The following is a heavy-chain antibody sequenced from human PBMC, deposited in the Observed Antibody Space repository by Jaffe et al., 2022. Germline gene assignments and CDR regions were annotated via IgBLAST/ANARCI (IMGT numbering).Heavy chain of an antibody. CDR3: ARSRGRSGYDYGDFDY. J-gene: IGHJ4*02. CDR1: GGSISSGSYY. Sequence: QVQLQESGPGLVKPSQTLSLTCTVSGGSISSGSYYWSWIRQPAGKGLEWIGRIYTSGSTNYNPSLKSRVTISVDTSKNQFSLKLSSVTAADTAVYYCARSRGRSGYDYGDFDYWGQGTLVTVSS. V-gene: IGHV4-61*02. CDR2: IYTSGST. D-gene: IGHD5-12*01.